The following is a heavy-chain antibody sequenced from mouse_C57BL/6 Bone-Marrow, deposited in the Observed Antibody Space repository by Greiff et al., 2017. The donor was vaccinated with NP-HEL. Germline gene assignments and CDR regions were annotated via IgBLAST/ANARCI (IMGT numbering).Heavy chain of an antibody. V-gene: IGHV1-5*01. CDR1: GYTFTSYW. CDR3: TRSGSSPHWYFDV. J-gene: IGHJ1*03. Sequence: VQLQQSGAELMKPGASVKLSCKASGYTFTSYWMHWVKQRPGQGLEWIGAIYPGNSDTSYNQKFKGKAKLTAVTSASTAYMELSSLTNEDSAVYYCTRSGSSPHWYFDVWGTGTTVTVSS. D-gene: IGHD1-1*01. CDR2: IYPGNSDT.